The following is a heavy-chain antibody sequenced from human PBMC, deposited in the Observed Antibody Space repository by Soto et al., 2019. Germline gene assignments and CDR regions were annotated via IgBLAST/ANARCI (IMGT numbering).Heavy chain of an antibody. J-gene: IGHJ6*02. CDR3: AKADSARLNVTKVFYYFGIDV. CDR1: SFTVSDYG. V-gene: IGHV3-30*18. D-gene: IGHD4-4*01. CDR2: ISDDGNKK. Sequence: PXESLRLSCAASSFTVSDYGVHWVRQAPGKGLEWVAVISDDGNKKNEADSVKGRFTISRDNSKNTLYLQMNSLTAEDTAVYYCAKADSARLNVTKVFYYFGIDVWGQGTKVTVSS.